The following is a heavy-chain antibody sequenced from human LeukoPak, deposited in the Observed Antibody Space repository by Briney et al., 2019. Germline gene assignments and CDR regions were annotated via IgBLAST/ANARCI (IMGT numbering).Heavy chain of an antibody. Sequence: GGSLRLSCAASGFNATSNYMSWVRQAPGTGLEWVSVIYNGGTTYYADSVKGRFTMSRHNSKNTLYLQMNTLTAEDTAVYYCARGGFYTDWFDPWGQGTLVTVSS. V-gene: IGHV3-53*04. J-gene: IGHJ5*02. CDR3: ARGGFYTDWFDP. CDR2: IYNGGTT. CDR1: GFNATSNY. D-gene: IGHD3-16*01.